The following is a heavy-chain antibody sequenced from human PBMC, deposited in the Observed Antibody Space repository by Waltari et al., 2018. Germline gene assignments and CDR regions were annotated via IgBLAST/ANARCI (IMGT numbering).Heavy chain of an antibody. J-gene: IGHJ4*02. CDR3: AKDIGGNYDSSAHFDY. CDR2: ISWNSGSI. D-gene: IGHD3-22*01. Sequence: EVQLVESGGGLVQPGRSLRLSCAASGFTFDDYAMHWVRKAPGKGLEWVSGISWNSGSIGYADSVKGRFTISRDNAKNSLYLQMNSLRAENTALYYCAKDIGGNYDSSAHFDYWGQGTLVTVSS. CDR1: GFTFDDYA. V-gene: IGHV3-9*01.